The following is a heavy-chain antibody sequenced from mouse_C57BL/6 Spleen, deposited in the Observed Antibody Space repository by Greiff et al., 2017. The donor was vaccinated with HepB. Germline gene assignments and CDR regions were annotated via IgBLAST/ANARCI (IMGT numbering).Heavy chain of an antibody. CDR3: ARQGYYSNYDGWYFDV. V-gene: IGHV5-9*01. J-gene: IGHJ1*03. CDR2: ISGGGGNT. CDR1: GFTFSSYT. Sequence: EVMLVESGGGLVKPGGSLKLSCAASGFTFSSYTMSWVRQTPEKRLEWVATISGGGGNTYYPDSVKGRFTISRDNAKNTLYLQMSSLRSEDTALYYCARQGYYSNYDGWYFDVWGTGTTVTVSS. D-gene: IGHD2-5*01.